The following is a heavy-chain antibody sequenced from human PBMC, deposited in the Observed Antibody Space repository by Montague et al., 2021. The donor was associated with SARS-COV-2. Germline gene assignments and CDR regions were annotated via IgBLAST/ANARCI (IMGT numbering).Heavy chain of an antibody. V-gene: IGHV4-59*01. CDR3: ARVTLGGRDGRTRQYDGLDS. J-gene: IGHJ4*02. CDR1: GGSISRYF. Sequence: SETLSLTCTVSGGSISRYFWNWIRQTPGKGLEWMGYVHDIEGSTYNPSLQSRITILLDTPKNQFSLRLNAVTAADTAVYYCARVTLGGRDGRTRQYDGLDSWGQGILVTVSS. D-gene: IGHD3-16*01. CDR2: VHDIEGS.